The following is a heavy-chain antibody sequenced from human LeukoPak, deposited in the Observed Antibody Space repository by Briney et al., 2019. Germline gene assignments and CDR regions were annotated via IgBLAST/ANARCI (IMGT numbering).Heavy chain of an antibody. CDR3: AKMSYYDSSGYYLD. CDR1: GFTFSSYA. D-gene: IGHD3-22*01. Sequence: PGGSLRLSCAASGFTFSSYAMSWVRQAPGKGLEWVSAISGSGGSTYYADSVKGRFTISRDNPKNTLYLQMNSLRAEDTAVYYCAKMSYYDSSGYYLDWGQGTLVTVSS. J-gene: IGHJ1*01. V-gene: IGHV3-23*01. CDR2: ISGSGGST.